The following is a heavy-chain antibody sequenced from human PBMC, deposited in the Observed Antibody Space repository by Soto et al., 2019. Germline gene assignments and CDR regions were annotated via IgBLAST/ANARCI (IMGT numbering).Heavy chain of an antibody. Sequence: SETLSLTCAVSGGSISSSNWWSWVRQPPGKGLEWIGEIYHSGSTNYNPSLKSRVTISVDKSKNQFSLKLSSVTAADTAVYYCARPGSPCSGGSCLRDLFASSGHGTLVPVASGTPRYF. V-gene: IGHV4-4*02. J-gene: IGHJ2*01. D-gene: IGHD2-15*01. CDR1: GGSISSSNW. CDR2: IYHSGST. CDR3: ARPGSPCSGGSCLRDLFASSGHGTLVPVASGTPRYF.